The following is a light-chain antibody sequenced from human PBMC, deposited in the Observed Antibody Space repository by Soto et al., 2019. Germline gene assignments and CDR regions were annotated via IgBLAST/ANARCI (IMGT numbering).Light chain of an antibody. Sequence: EIVMTQSAATLSVSPGERATLSCRASQSVSSNLAWYQQKPGQAPRLLIYGASTRATGIPARFSGSGSGTEFTLTISSLQSEDFAVYYCQQYNNWPPFGQGTKV. CDR3: QQYNNWPP. V-gene: IGKV3-15*01. CDR2: GAS. J-gene: IGKJ1*01. CDR1: QSVSSN.